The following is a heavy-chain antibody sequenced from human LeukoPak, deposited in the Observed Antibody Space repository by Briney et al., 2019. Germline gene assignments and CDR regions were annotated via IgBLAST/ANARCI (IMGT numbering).Heavy chain of an antibody. Sequence: ASVKVSCKSSGYTFSGYYMHWVRQAAGQGLEGMGCINPNSGGKNYAQKFQGRVTMTRDTSISTAYMELSRLRSDDTAVYYCARGQSSSYYYYYYMDVWGKGTTVTISS. CDR2: INPNSGGK. CDR1: GYTFSGYY. J-gene: IGHJ6*03. D-gene: IGHD6-13*01. CDR3: ARGQSSSYYYYYYMDV. V-gene: IGHV1-2*02.